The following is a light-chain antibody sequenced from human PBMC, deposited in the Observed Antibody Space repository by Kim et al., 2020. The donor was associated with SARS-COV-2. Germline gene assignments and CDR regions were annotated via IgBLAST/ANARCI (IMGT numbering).Light chain of an antibody. J-gene: IGLJ3*02. CDR3: TTWDDGLSGRV. V-gene: IGLV1-47*01. CDR1: ISNIGNNY. Sequence: QSVVTQPPSASGTPGQRVTISCSGGISNIGNNYVSWFQQLPGTAPKLLIYRNNQRPSGVPDRFSGSKSGTSATLAISGLRSDDEADYYCTTWDDGLSGRVFGGGNKLTVL. CDR2: RNN.